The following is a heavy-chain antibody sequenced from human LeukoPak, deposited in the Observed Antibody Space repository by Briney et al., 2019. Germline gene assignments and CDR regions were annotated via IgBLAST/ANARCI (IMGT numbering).Heavy chain of an antibody. Sequence: GGSLRLSCAASGFTFSNYWMSWVRQAPGKGLEWVANIKEDGSEIYYVDSVKGRFTISRDNAKNSLYLQMNSLTADDTALYYCASDWASSSWSNHWGQGTLVAVSS. D-gene: IGHD6-13*01. CDR1: GFTFSNYW. CDR3: ASDWASSSWSNH. V-gene: IGHV3-7*01. J-gene: IGHJ5*02. CDR2: IKEDGSEI.